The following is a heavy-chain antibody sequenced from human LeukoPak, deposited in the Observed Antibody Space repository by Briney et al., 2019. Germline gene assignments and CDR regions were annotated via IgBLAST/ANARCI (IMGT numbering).Heavy chain of an antibody. V-gene: IGHV3-53*01. CDR2: LYSDGNT. CDR1: GFTVITND. J-gene: IGHJ4*02. D-gene: IGHD3-16*01. Sequence: GGSLRLSCAASGFTVITNDMTWVRQAPGKGLEWVSVLYSDGNTKYADSVQGRFTISRDNSKNTLYLEMNSLSTNDTAVYYCARGVEPMAANTLAYWGQGTLVTVSS. CDR3: ARGVEPMAANTLAY.